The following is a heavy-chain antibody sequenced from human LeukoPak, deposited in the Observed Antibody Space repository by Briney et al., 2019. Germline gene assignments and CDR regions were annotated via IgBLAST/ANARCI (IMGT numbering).Heavy chain of an antibody. J-gene: IGHJ6*03. CDR1: GFTFSDYY. Sequence: GGSLRLSCAASGFTFSDYYMSWVRQAPGKGLEWGSYISSSGSTIYYADSVQGRFTISRDNAKNSLYLQMNSLRAEDTAVYYCARGMTTGDYYYYMDVWGKGTTVTVSS. CDR2: ISSSGSTI. D-gene: IGHD4-11*01. V-gene: IGHV3-11*01. CDR3: ARGMTTGDYYYYMDV.